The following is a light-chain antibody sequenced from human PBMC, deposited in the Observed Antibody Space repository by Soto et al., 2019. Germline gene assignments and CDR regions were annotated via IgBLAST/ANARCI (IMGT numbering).Light chain of an antibody. V-gene: IGLV2-14*01. J-gene: IGLJ2*01. Sequence: QSALTQPASVSGSPGQSITISCTGTSSDVGGYNYVSWYPQHPGKAPKLMIYEVSNRPSGVSNRFSGSKFGNTASLTISGLQAEDEADYYCSSYTSSSTVVFGGGTTLT. CDR1: SSDVGGYNY. CDR3: SSYTSSSTVV. CDR2: EVS.